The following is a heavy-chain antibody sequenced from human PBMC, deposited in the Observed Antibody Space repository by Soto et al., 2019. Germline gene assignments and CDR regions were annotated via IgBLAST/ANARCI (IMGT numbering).Heavy chain of an antibody. CDR2: INPSSGST. D-gene: IGHD3-9*01. CDR1: GYTFTSYY. Sequence: ASVKVSCKASGYTFTSYYMHWVRQAPGQGLEWMGIINPSSGSTSYAQKFQGWVTMTRDTSISTAYMELSRLRSDDTAVYYCARAGSTYYDILTGYSYSDYYYYGMDVWGQGTTVTVSS. J-gene: IGHJ6*02. CDR3: ARAGSTYYDILTGYSYSDYYYYGMDV. V-gene: IGHV1-2*04.